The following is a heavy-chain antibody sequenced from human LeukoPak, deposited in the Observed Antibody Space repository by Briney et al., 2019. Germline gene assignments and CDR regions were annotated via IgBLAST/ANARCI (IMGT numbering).Heavy chain of an antibody. V-gene: IGHV1-2*06. CDR3: ARVVVPAARGSDY. Sequence: ASVKVSCKASGYTFTGYYMHWVRQAPGQGLEWMGRINPNSGGTNYAQKFQGRVTMTRDTSISTAYMELSRLRSDDTAVYYCARVVVPAARGSDYWGQGTLVTVSS. D-gene: IGHD2-2*01. CDR1: GYTFTGYY. CDR2: INPNSGGT. J-gene: IGHJ4*02.